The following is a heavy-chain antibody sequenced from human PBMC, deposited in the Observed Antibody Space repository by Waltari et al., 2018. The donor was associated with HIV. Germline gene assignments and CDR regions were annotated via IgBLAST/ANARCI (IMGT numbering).Heavy chain of an antibody. V-gene: IGHV3-9*01. D-gene: IGHD5-18*01. CDR3: AKGLGYGPAEGYFDY. CDR1: GFTFDDYA. Sequence: EVQLVESGGGLVQPGRSLRLSCAASGFTFDDYAMHWVRQAPGKGLEWVSGISWKSGSIGYADSVKCRFTISRDNAKNSLYLQMNSLRAEDTALYYCAKGLGYGPAEGYFDYWGQGTLVTVSS. CDR2: ISWKSGSI. J-gene: IGHJ4*02.